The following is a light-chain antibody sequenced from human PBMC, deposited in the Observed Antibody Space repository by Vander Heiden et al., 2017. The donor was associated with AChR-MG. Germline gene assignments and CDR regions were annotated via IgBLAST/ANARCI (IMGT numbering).Light chain of an antibody. CDR3: AAWDDSLNAFV. CDR1: SSNIGSKS. Sequence: QSVLTQPPSASGPPGQRVTISCSGSSSNIGSKSVNWYQQLPGTAPKLLIYTNNQRPSGVPDRFSGSKSGTSASLAISGLQSEDEAEYYCAAWDDSLNAFVLGTGTKVTVL. V-gene: IGLV1-44*01. CDR2: TNN. J-gene: IGLJ1*01.